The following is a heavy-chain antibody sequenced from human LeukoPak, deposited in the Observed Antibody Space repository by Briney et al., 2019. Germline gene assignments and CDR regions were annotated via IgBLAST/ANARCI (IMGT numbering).Heavy chain of an antibody. CDR3: ARCRSVVVPAAIPPPRRCAFDI. D-gene: IGHD2-2*02. V-gene: IGHV4-30-2*01. Sequence: PSETLSLTCTVSGGSISSGGYYWSWIRQPPGKGLEWIGYIYHSGSTYYNPSLKSRVTISVDRSKNQFSLKLSSVTAADTAVYYCARCRSVVVPAAIPPPRRCAFDIWGQGTMVTVSS. CDR2: IYHSGST. J-gene: IGHJ3*02. CDR1: GGSISSGGYY.